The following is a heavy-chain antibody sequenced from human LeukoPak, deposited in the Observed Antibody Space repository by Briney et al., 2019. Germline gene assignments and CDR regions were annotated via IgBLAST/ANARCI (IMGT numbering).Heavy chain of an antibody. Sequence: SETLSLTCAVYGGSFSGYYWSWIRQPPGKGLEWIGEINHSGSTNYNPSLKSRVTISVDTSKNQFSLKLSSVTAADTAVYYCARYVPVRTGTTRASFDYWGLGTLVTVSS. CDR1: GGSFSGYY. CDR2: INHSGST. V-gene: IGHV4-34*01. CDR3: ARYVPVRTGTTRASFDY. J-gene: IGHJ4*02. D-gene: IGHD1-1*01.